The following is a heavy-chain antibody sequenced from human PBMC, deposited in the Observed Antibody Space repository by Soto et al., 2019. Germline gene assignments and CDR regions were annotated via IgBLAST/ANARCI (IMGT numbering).Heavy chain of an antibody. D-gene: IGHD6-19*01. Sequence: ASVKVSCKASGYTFTSYDINWVRQATGQGLEWMGWMNPNSGNTGYAQKFQGRVTMTRNTSISTAYMELSSLRSEDTAVYYCARGRRPRYSSGWYLRVHGDNWFDPWGQGTLVTVSS. V-gene: IGHV1-8*01. CDR2: MNPNSGNT. CDR3: ARGRRPRYSSGWYLRVHGDNWFDP. J-gene: IGHJ5*02. CDR1: GYTFTSYD.